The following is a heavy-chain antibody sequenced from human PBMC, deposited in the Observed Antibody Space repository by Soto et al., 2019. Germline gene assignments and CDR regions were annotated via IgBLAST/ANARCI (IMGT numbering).Heavy chain of an antibody. CDR1: GLAVSRFW. CDR2: IKRDGSEK. V-gene: IGHV3-7*01. Sequence: EVQLVESGGGLVQPVCSLRLSCAASGLAVSRFWMSWVLQAPGKGLEWVANIKRDGSEKYYVDSVKGRFTISRDNDKNSLYLQMNSLRAEDTAVYYCARDYDFWSGSNSCFDYWGQGTLVTVSS. CDR3: ARDYDFWSGSNSCFDY. D-gene: IGHD3-3*01. J-gene: IGHJ4*02.